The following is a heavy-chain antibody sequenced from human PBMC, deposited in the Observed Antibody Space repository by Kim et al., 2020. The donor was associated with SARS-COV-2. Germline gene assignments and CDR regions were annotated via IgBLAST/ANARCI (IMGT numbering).Heavy chain of an antibody. CDR1: GGSISSGGYY. D-gene: IGHD1-26*01. Sequence: SETLSLTCSVSGGSISSGGYYWTWISQLPGKGLEWIGYVYHSGFTDYNPSLKSRVTISVDTSKNQVFLNLNSVTAANTGVYYSTRDRRYYPLAAAWGEGT. CDR3: TRDRRYYPLAAA. J-gene: IGHJ5*02. CDR2: VYHSGFT. V-gene: IGHV4-31*03.